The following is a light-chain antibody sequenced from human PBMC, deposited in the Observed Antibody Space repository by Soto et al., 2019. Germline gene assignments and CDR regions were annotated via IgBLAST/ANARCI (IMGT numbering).Light chain of an antibody. CDR3: SSYAGSNNLI. Sequence: QSALTQPPSASGSPGQSVTISCTGTSSDLGDYDYVSWYQQHPGKAPKLMIYEVSKRPSGVPYRFSGSKSGNTASLTVTGLQAEDEADYYCSSYAGSNNLIFGGGTKVTVL. J-gene: IGLJ2*01. CDR1: SSDLGDYDY. CDR2: EVS. V-gene: IGLV2-8*01.